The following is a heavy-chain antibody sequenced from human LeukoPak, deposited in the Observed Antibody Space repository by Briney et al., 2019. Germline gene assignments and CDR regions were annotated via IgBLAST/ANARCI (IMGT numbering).Heavy chain of an antibody. CDR2: IHLEGSEK. CDR1: GFTFSSYW. D-gene: IGHD3-22*01. J-gene: IGHJ4*02. CDR3: ATDRGYFSFDC. V-gene: IGHV3-7*01. Sequence: GGSLRLSCAASGFTFSSYWMTWVRQAPGKGLEWVANIHLEGSEKYYVDSVKGRFTISRDNAKNSLYLQMNRLRAEDTAVYYCATDRGYFSFDCWGQGTLVTVSS.